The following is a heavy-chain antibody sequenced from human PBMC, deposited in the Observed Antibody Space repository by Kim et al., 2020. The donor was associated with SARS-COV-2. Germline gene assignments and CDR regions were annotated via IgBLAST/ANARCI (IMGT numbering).Heavy chain of an antibody. J-gene: IGHJ4*02. CDR1: GFTFSNAW. CDR2: IKNKTDGGTT. CDR3: TTVDGYNRARFDY. D-gene: IGHD5-12*01. Sequence: GGSLRLSCAASGFTFSNAWMSWVRQAPGKGLEWVGRIKNKTDGGTTDYAAPVKGRFTISRDDSKNTLYLQMNSLKTEDTAVYYCTTVDGYNRARFDYWGQGTLVTVSS. V-gene: IGHV3-15*01.